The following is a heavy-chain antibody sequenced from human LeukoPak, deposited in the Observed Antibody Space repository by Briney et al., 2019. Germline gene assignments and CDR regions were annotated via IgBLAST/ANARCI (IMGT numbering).Heavy chain of an antibody. CDR2: INPNNGET. J-gene: IGHJ1*01. CDR3: ARSQFRTTNSGAWGFRP. CDR1: GYTLSDYY. V-gene: IGHV1-2*02. D-gene: IGHD3-16*01. Sequence: GASVKVSCQASGYTLSDYYLHWMRQVPGQRPEWMAWINPNNGETKIAQKFQGRVVMTRDTSINTAYVQVSSLRPDDTAVYYCARSQFRTTNSGAWGFRPWGQGTLVTVTS.